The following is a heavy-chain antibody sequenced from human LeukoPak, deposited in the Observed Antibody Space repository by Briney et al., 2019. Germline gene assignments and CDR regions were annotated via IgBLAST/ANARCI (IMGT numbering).Heavy chain of an antibody. V-gene: IGHV3-33*01. Sequence: RSLRLSCAASGFTFSSYGMHWVRQAPGKGLEWVAVIWYDGSNKYYADSVKGRFTISRDNSKNTLYLQMNSLRAEDTAVYYCARDIAAAGRVLDYWGQGTLVTVSS. J-gene: IGHJ4*02. CDR2: IWYDGSNK. CDR1: GFTFSSYG. D-gene: IGHD6-13*01. CDR3: ARDIAAAGRVLDY.